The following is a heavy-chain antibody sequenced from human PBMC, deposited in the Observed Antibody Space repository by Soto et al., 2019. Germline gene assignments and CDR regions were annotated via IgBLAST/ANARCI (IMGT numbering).Heavy chain of an antibody. J-gene: IGHJ6*02. CDR1: GGSFSGYY. CDR2: INHSGST. Sequence: PSETLSLTCAVYGGSFSGYYWSWIRQPPGKGLEWIGEINHSGSTNYIPSLKSRVTISVDTSKNQFSLKLSSVTAADTAVYYCARRKGYYYGMDVWGQGTTVTVSS. V-gene: IGHV4-34*01. CDR3: ARRKGYYYGMDV.